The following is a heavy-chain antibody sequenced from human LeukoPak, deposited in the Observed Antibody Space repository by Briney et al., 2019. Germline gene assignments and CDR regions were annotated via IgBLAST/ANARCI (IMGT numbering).Heavy chain of an antibody. CDR2: IYYSGST. V-gene: IGHV4-59*06. J-gene: IGHJ4*02. D-gene: IGHD6-13*01. CDR3: ARGLSSSSFLDY. CDR1: GASISSYY. Sequence: MASETLSLTCTVSGASISSYYWSWIRQHPGKGLEWIGYIYYSGSTYYNPSLKSRVTISVDTSKNQFSLKLSSVTAADTAVYYCARGLSSSSFLDYWGQGTLVTVSS.